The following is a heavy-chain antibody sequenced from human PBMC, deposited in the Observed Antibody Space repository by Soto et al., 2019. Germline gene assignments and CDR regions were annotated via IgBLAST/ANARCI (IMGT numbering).Heavy chain of an antibody. D-gene: IGHD3-3*01. V-gene: IGHV4-39*01. CDR1: GGSISSSSYY. J-gene: IGHJ6*02. CDR3: ARLTGNFWSGYPNYYYYGMDV. Sequence: PSETLSLTCTVSGGSISSSSYYWGWIRQPPGKGLEWIGSIYYSGSTYYNPSLKSRVTISVDTSKNQFSLKLSSVTAADTAVYYCARLTGNFWSGYPNYYYYGMDVWGQGTTVTVSS. CDR2: IYYSGST.